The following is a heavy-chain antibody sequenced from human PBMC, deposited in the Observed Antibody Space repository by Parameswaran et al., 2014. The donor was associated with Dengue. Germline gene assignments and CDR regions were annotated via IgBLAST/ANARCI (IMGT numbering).Heavy chain of an antibody. V-gene: IGHV3-23*01. J-gene: IGHJ4*02. Sequence: SNARGCARCPGKGLEWVSAISGSGGSTYYADSVKGRFTISRDNSKNTLYLQMNSLRAEDTAVYYCAKNEFFEEMTYFDYWGQGTLVTVSS. CDR2: ISGSGGST. CDR3: AKNEFFEEMTYFDY. CDR1: SNA. D-gene: IGHD5-24*01.